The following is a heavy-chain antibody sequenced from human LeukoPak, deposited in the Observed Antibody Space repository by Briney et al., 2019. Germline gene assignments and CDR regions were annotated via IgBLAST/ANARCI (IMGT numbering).Heavy chain of an antibody. D-gene: IGHD6-25*01. CDR1: GFTFSSYG. Sequence: PGGSLRLSCAASGFTFSSYGMHWVRQRPGKGLEWVAVIWYDGSNKYYADSVKGRFTISRDNSKNTLYLQMNSLRAEDTAVYYCARDLAAWWFDPWGQGTLVTVSS. J-gene: IGHJ5*02. V-gene: IGHV3-33*01. CDR3: ARDLAAWWFDP. CDR2: IWYDGSNK.